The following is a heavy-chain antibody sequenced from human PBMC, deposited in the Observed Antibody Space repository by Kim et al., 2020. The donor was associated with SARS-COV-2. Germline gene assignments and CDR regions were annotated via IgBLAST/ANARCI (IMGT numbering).Heavy chain of an antibody. V-gene: IGHV1-18*01. CDR3: ARGGGLDV. CDR1: GYTFTTHT. Sequence: ASVKVSCKASGYTFTTHTISWVRQAPGQGLECMGWISGYNGNTNYAQKFRGRVTMTTDTSTSTAYMEVRSLRSDDTAGYYCARGGGLDVWGQGTTVNVS. CDR2: ISGYNGNT. J-gene: IGHJ6*02. D-gene: IGHD3-10*01.